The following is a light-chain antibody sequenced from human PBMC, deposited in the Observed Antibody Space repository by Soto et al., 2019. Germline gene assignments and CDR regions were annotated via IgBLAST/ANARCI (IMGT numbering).Light chain of an antibody. J-gene: IGKJ4*01. Sequence: EIVFTESPATLSLSPGERATLSCRASQSVSGSYLAWYQQKPGQAPRLLIYGASSRATGIPDRFSGSGSGADFTLTISRLEPEDFAVYYCQQYGSSPLTFGGGTKVDIK. CDR3: QQYGSSPLT. CDR1: QSVSGSY. CDR2: GAS. V-gene: IGKV3-20*01.